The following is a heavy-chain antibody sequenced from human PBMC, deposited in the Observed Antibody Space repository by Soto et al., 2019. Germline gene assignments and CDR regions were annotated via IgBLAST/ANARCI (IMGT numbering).Heavy chain of an antibody. J-gene: IGHJ6*03. Sequence: GGSLRLCCAASGFTFSSYAMSWVRQAPGKGLEWVSAISGSGGSTYYADSVKGRFTISRDDSKNTLYLQMNSLRAEDTAVYYCAKDQDSRGPIPHMDVWGKGTTVTVSS. D-gene: IGHD6-19*01. CDR1: GFTFSSYA. CDR3: AKDQDSRGPIPHMDV. CDR2: ISGSGGST. V-gene: IGHV3-23*01.